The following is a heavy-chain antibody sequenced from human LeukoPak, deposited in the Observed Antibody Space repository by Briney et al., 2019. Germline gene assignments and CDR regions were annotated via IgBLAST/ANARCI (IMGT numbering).Heavy chain of an antibody. CDR2: MSGSGGST. CDR1: GFTFSIYA. Sequence: GGSLRLSCAASGFTFSIYAMSWVRQAPGKGLEWVSAMSGSGGSTYYADSMKGRFTISRDNSKNTLYLQMNSLRAEDTAAYYCAKFDSSGYYWGDFDYWGQGTLVTVSS. D-gene: IGHD3-22*01. CDR3: AKFDSSGYYWGDFDY. V-gene: IGHV3-23*01. J-gene: IGHJ4*02.